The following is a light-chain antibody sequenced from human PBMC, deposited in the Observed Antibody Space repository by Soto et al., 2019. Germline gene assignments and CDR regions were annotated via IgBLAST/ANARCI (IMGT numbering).Light chain of an antibody. CDR3: SSYTRSSTYV. CDR2: DVS. J-gene: IGLJ1*01. CDR1: SSEVGGYNY. V-gene: IGLV2-14*01. Sequence: QSVLTQPASVSGSPGQSITISCTGTSSEVGGYNYVSWYQQHPGKAPKLMIYDVSNRPSGVSNRFSGSKSGNTASLTISGLQSEDEADYYCSSYTRSSTYVFGTGTKVTVL.